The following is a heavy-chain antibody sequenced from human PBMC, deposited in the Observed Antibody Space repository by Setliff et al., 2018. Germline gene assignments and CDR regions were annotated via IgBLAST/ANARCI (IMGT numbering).Heavy chain of an antibody. Sequence: PGGSLRLSCATSGFTFRDYSLTWVRQAPGKGLEWVSGIDQISRGYYPDSMKGRFTISRDNSRNTISLQINDLRVEDTAVYYCATNPPKGPSGGYYYDDPYYYYMDVWGKGTTVTVSS. CDR2: IDQISRG. J-gene: IGHJ6*03. D-gene: IGHD3-22*01. CDR3: ATNPPKGPSGGYYYDDPYYYYMDV. CDR1: GFTFRDYS. V-gene: IGHV3-23*01.